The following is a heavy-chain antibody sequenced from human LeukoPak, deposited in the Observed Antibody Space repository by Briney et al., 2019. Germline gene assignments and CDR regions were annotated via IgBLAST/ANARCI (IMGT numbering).Heavy chain of an antibody. Sequence: ASVKVSCKASGYTFTNLGISWVRQAPGQGLEWMGWISAYNGNTNYAQKLQGRVTMTTDTSTTTAYMELSSLRSEDTAVYYCASYYDSSGYYYLSGWFDPWGQGTLVTVSS. CDR2: ISAYNGNT. J-gene: IGHJ5*02. CDR3: ASYYDSSGYYYLSGWFDP. D-gene: IGHD3-22*01. CDR1: GYTFTNLG. V-gene: IGHV1-18*01.